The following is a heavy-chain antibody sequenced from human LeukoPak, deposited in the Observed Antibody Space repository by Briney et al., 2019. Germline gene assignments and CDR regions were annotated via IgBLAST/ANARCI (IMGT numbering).Heavy chain of an antibody. CDR3: ARSPYLYNWFDP. CDR2: IYSGGST. J-gene: IGHJ5*02. Sequence: GGSLRLSCAASGFPVSSNYMSWVRQAPGKGLEWVSVIYSGGSTYYADSVKGRFTISRDNSKNTLYLQMNSLRAEDTAVYYCARSPYLYNWFDPWGQGTLVTVSS. V-gene: IGHV3-53*01. D-gene: IGHD3-10*01. CDR1: GFPVSSNY.